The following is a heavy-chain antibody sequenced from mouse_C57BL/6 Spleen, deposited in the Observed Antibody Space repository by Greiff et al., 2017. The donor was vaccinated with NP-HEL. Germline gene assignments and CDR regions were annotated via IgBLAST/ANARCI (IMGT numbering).Heavy chain of an antibody. J-gene: IGHJ1*03. CDR2: IDPEDGDT. CDR3: TTWTVVATRDWYFDV. D-gene: IGHD1-1*01. CDR1: GFNIKDYY. V-gene: IGHV14-1*01. Sequence: DVQLVESGAELVRPGASVKLSCTASGFNIKDYYMHWVKQRPEQGLEWIGRIDPEDGDTEYAPKFQGKATMTADTSSNTAYLQLSSLTSEDTAVYYCTTWTVVATRDWYFDVWGTRTTVTVSS.